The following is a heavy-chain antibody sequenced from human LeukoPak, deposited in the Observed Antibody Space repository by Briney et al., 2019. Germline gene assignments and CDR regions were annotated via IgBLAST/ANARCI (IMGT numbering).Heavy chain of an antibody. V-gene: IGHV3-30-3*01. D-gene: IGHD4-23*01. CDR3: ARGGKPYYYYGMDV. CDR1: GFTFSSYV. J-gene: IGHJ6*02. Sequence: PGGSLRLSCAASGFTFSSYVMHWVRQAPGKGLEWVAVISYDGSNKYYADSVKGRFTISRDNSKNTLYLQMNSLRAEDTAVYYCARGGKPYYYYGMDVWGQGTTVTVSS. CDR2: ISYDGSNK.